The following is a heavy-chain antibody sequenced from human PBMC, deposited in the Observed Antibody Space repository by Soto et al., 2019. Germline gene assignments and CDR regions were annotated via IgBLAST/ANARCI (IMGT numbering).Heavy chain of an antibody. D-gene: IGHD3-9*01. J-gene: IGHJ6*02. CDR3: AKDRVLRYFSLMDV. Sequence: PGGSLRLSCAASGFTFSSYGMHWVRQAPGKGLEWVAVISYDGSNKYYADSVKGRFTISRDNSKNTLYLQMNSLRAEDTAVYYCAKDRVLRYFSLMDVWGQGTTVTVSS. V-gene: IGHV3-30*18. CDR2: ISYDGSNK. CDR1: GFTFSSYG.